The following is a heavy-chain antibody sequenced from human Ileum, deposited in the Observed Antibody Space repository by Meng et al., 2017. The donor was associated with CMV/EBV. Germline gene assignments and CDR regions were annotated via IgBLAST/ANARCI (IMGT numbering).Heavy chain of an antibody. CDR2: IRSKANSDAT. V-gene: IGHV3-73*01. D-gene: IGHD3-22*01. Sequence: SGFPFSGSAMHWVRQASGKGLEWVGRIRSKANSDATAYAASVKGRFTISRDDSKNTAYLQMNSLKTEDTAVYYCTRQDSSGYYSFDYWGQGTLVTVSS. CDR3: TRQDSSGYYSFDY. J-gene: IGHJ4*02. CDR1: GFPFSGSA.